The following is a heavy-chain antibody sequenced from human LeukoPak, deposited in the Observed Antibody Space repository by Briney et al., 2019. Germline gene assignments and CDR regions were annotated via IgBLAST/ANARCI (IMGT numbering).Heavy chain of an antibody. J-gene: IGHJ6*03. CDR3: ARTTEGYCRGGSCYYYYYYMDV. D-gene: IGHD2-15*01. CDR1: GGSISSYY. Sequence: NPSETLSLTCTVSGGSISSYYWSWIRQPPGKGLEWIGYIYYSGSTNYNPSLKSRVTISVDTSKNQFSLKLSSVTAADTAVYYCARTTEGYCRGGSCYYYYYYMDVWGKGTTVTVSS. V-gene: IGHV4-59*01. CDR2: IYYSGST.